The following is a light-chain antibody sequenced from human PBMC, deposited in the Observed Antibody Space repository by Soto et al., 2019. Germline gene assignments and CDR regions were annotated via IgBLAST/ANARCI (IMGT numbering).Light chain of an antibody. CDR3: QQFHSLPYT. V-gene: IGKV1-33*01. Sequence: DTQMTQSPHSLSASVGDRVTIACQANEDIANHLNWYRQRPGKAPDLLIYDASNLEPGVTSRFSGAGSGTDFTFTISGLLPEDFATYYCQQFHSLPYTFGQGTKLEI. CDR1: EDIANH. CDR2: DAS. J-gene: IGKJ2*01.